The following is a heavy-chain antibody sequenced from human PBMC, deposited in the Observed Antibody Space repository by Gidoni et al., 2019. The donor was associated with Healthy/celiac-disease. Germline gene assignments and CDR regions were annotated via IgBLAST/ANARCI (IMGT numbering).Heavy chain of an antibody. D-gene: IGHD6-19*01. CDR1: GGSIRSSSYY. CDR3: ARYSSGWPRWFDP. J-gene: IGHJ5*02. CDR2: IYYSGST. V-gene: IGHV4-39*01. Sequence: QLQLQESGPGLVKPSETLSLTCTVSGGSIRSSSYYWGWIRQPPGKGLEWIGSIYYSGSTYYNPSLKSRVTISVDTSKNQFSLKLSSVTAADTAVYYCARYSSGWPRWFDPWGQGTLVTVSS.